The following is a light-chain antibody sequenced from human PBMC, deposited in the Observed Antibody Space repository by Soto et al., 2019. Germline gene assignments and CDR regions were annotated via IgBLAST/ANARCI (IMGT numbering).Light chain of an antibody. Sequence: DIQMTQSPSSLSASVGDRVTITCRASESISRHLNWYQQKPGKAPKLLIYAASSLQNGVPSRFSGSRSGTDFTLNISNLQPEDFSTYYCQQSYSTLSITFGQGTRLEIK. CDR3: QQSYSTLSIT. J-gene: IGKJ5*01. V-gene: IGKV1-39*01. CDR2: AAS. CDR1: ESISRH.